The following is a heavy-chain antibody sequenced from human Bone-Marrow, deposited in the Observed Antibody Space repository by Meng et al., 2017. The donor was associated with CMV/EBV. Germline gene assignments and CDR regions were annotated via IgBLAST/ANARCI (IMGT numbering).Heavy chain of an antibody. D-gene: IGHD1-26*01. CDR3: ASDLRRIVGATYSLDY. J-gene: IGHJ4*02. CDR2: INPNSGGT. V-gene: IGHV1-2*02. CDR1: GYTFTGYY. Sequence: ASVKVSCKASGYTFTGYYMHWVRQAPGQGLEWMGWINPNSGGTNYAQKFQGRVTMTRDTSISTAYMELSRLRSDDTAVDYCASDLRRIVGATYSLDYWGQGTLVTVSS.